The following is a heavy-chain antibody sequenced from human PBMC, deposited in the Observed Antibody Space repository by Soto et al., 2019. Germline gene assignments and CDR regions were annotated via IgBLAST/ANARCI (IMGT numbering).Heavy chain of an antibody. CDR1: GGTFSSSA. CDR3: PSGRGGLVPSRGYFYGMDV. J-gene: IGHJ6*02. V-gene: IGHV1-69*13. CDR2: VIPIFESV. Sequence: SAKCSCQASGGTFSSSATSWVRQSPGQGIASMGGVIPIFESVNYAQKFPGRVSITADESTRTAYMELGSLTSDDTAAYYCPSGRGGLVPSRGYFYGMDVWGQGTTVNVSS. D-gene: IGHD3-9*01.